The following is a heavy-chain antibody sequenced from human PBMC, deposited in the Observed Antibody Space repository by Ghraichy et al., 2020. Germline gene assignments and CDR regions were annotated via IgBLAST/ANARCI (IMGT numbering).Heavy chain of an antibody. Sequence: SVKVSCKASGGTFSSYAISWVRQAPGQGLEWMGGIIPIFGTANYAQKFQGRVTITADKSTSTAYMELSSLRSEDTAVYYCASSLYEGYYYYYGMDVWGQGTTVTVSS. CDR1: GGTFSSYA. CDR2: IIPIFGTA. CDR3: ASSLYEGYYYYYGMDV. J-gene: IGHJ6*02. V-gene: IGHV1-69*06. D-gene: IGHD3-3*01.